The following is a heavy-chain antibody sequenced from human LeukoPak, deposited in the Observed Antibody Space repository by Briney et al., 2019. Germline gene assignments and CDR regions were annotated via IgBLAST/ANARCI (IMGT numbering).Heavy chain of an antibody. D-gene: IGHD6-19*01. CDR1: GFTVSSKY. Sequence: GGSLRLSCAASGFTVSSKYMSWVRQAPGKGLEWVSVIYSGGSTYYADSVKGRFTISRDNSKNTLYLQMNSLRAEDTAVYYCAKRLYSSGWYEYYFDYWGQGTLVTVSS. V-gene: IGHV3-53*01. J-gene: IGHJ4*02. CDR3: AKRLYSSGWYEYYFDY. CDR2: IYSGGST.